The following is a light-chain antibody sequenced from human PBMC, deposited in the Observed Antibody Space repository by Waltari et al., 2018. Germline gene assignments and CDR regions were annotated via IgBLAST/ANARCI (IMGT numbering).Light chain of an antibody. CDR2: DVD. CDR1: IHDFVIINS. V-gene: IGLV2-11*01. CDR3: CSYAGKYTFV. Sequence: QSALTQPRSVSGSPGQSLTTPCTGTIHDFVIINSVSWYQHTPDNAPKLIIYDVDRRPSGVPYRFSASKSGITASLTISGLQSADEGDYYCCSYAGKYTFVFGGGTKLTV. J-gene: IGLJ2*01.